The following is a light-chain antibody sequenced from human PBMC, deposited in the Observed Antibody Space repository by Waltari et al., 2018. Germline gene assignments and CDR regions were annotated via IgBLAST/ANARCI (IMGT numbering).Light chain of an antibody. CDR2: DAS. CDR3: QQYGRSPWT. CDR1: QSVSSNY. Sequence: VLTQAPGTLSLSPGERVTLSCRASQSVSSNYLARYQQKPGQAPRLLIYDASNRATGIADRFSGSGSGTDFTLTISRLEPEDVAVYYCQQYGRSPWTFGQGTKVEIK. J-gene: IGKJ1*01. V-gene: IGKV3-20*01.